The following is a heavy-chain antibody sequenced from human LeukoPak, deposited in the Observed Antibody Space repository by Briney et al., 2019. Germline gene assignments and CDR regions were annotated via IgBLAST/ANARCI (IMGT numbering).Heavy chain of an antibody. CDR2: IRYDGSNK. V-gene: IGHV3-30*02. J-gene: IGHJ4*02. Sequence: GGSLRLSCAASGFTFSSYGMHWVRQAPGKGLEWVAFIRYDGSNKYYADSVKGRFTISRDNSKNTLYLQMNSLRAEDTAVYYCAREEMATIVGFDYWGQGTLVTVSS. CDR3: AREEMATIVGFDY. D-gene: IGHD5-24*01. CDR1: GFTFSSYG.